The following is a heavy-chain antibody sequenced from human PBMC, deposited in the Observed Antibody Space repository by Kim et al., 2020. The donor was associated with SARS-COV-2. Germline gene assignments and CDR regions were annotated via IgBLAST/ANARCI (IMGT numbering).Heavy chain of an antibody. J-gene: IGHJ4*02. D-gene: IGHD6-19*01. CDR1: GFTFSNAW. CDR2: IKSKTDGGTT. V-gene: IGHV3-15*01. Sequence: GGSLRLSCAASGFTFSNAWMSWVRQAPGKGLEWDGRIKSKTDGGTTDYAAPVKGRFTISRDDSKNTLYLQMNSLKTEDTAVYYCTTGPRFSSGWRRPVDYWGQGTLVTGSS. CDR3: TTGPRFSSGWRRPVDY.